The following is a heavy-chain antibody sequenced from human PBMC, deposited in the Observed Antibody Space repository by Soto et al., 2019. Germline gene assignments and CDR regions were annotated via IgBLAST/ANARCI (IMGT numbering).Heavy chain of an antibody. V-gene: IGHV4-59*08. CDR2: IYYSGST. CDR1: GGSISSYY. CDR3: ARMGGSSWYFDY. D-gene: IGHD6-13*01. Sequence: SETLSLTCTVSGGSISSYYWSWIRQPPGKGLEWIGYIYYSGSTNYNPSLKSRVTISVDTSKNQFSLKLSSVTAADTAVYYCARMGGSSWYFDYWGQGTLVTVSS. J-gene: IGHJ4*02.